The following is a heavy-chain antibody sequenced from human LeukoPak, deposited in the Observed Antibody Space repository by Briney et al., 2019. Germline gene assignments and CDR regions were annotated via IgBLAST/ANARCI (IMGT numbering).Heavy chain of an antibody. CDR3: ARDFGRTSDWQPRLYYGMDV. CDR2: IISSLIYI. CDR1: GFTFKSYT. D-gene: IGHD2-2*01. Sequence: RGSLRLSCAASGFTFKSYTMNWVRQAPGEGLEWVSSIISSLIYISYADSVKGRFTISRDNAKNSLSLQMNSLRAEDTAVYYCARDFGRTSDWQPRLYYGMDVWGQGTTVTVSS. J-gene: IGHJ6*02. V-gene: IGHV3-21*01.